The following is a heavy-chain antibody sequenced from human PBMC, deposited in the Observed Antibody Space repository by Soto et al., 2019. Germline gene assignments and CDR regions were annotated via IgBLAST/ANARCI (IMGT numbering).Heavy chain of an antibody. CDR1: GGYISSYY. D-gene: IGHD2-2*01. J-gene: IGHJ3*02. CDR3: ARGRGGWFINQLLNAFDI. V-gene: IGHV4-59*01. Sequence: SETLSVTCTVAGGYISSYYWSWIRKPPGKGLEWIGYIYYSGSTNYNPSLKSRVTISVDTSKNQFSLKLSSVTAADTAVYYCARGRGGWFINQLLNAFDIWGQGTMVTVSS. CDR2: IYYSGST.